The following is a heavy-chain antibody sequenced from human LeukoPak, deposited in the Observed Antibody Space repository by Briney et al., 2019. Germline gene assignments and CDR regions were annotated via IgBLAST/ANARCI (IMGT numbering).Heavy chain of an antibody. V-gene: IGHV3-53*01. J-gene: IGHJ4*02. Sequence: GGSLRLSCAASGFTVSSNYMSWVRQAPGKGLEWVSVIYSGGSTYYADSVKGRFTISRDNSKNTLYLQMNNLRAEDTAVYYCARSVLSPVLQDFDYWGRGTLVTVSS. D-gene: IGHD5-24*01. CDR3: ARSVLSPVLQDFDY. CDR1: GFTVSSNY. CDR2: IYSGGST.